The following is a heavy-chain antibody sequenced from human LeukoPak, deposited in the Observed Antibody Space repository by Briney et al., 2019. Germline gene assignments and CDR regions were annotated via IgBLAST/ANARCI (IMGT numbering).Heavy chain of an antibody. CDR1: EFPFSTFW. CDR3: ARGRGADYGGNSGYFDY. V-gene: IGHV3-7*01. J-gene: IGHJ4*02. CDR2: INQDGTKK. D-gene: IGHD4-23*01. Sequence: GGSLRLSCIVSEFPFSTFWMSWVRQAPGKGLEWVANINQDGTKKHYVDSVKGRFTISRDNAKNSLSLQLNSLRAEDTAVYYCARGRGADYGGNSGYFDYWGQGTLVTVSS.